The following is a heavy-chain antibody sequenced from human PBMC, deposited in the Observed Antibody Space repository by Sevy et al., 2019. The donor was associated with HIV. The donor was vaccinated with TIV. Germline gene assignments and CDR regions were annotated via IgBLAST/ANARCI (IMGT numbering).Heavy chain of an antibody. V-gene: IGHV3-21*01. CDR3: ARDINSGYVGWFDP. J-gene: IGHJ5*02. Sequence: GGSLRLSCAASGFTFSSYSMNWVRQAPGKGLEWVSSISSSSSYIYYADAVKGRFTISRDNAKNSLYLQMNSLGAEDTAVYYCARDINSGYVGWFDPWGQGTLVTVSS. CDR1: GFTFSSYS. D-gene: IGHD5-12*01. CDR2: ISSSSSYI.